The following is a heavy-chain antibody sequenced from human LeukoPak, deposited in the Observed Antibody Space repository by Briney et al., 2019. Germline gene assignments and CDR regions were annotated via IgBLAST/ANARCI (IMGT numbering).Heavy chain of an antibody. V-gene: IGHV1-2*06. J-gene: IGHJ5*02. CDR1: GYIFTDYY. D-gene: IGHD3-22*01. CDR2: INPNSGGT. CDR3: ARVLGYYDSSGYLGISWFDP. Sequence: GASVKVSCKASGYIFTDYYMHWVRQAPGQGLEWMGRINPNSGGTNYAQKFQGRVTMTRDTSISTAYMELSRLRSDDTAVYYCARVLGYYDSSGYLGISWFDPWGQGTLVTVSS.